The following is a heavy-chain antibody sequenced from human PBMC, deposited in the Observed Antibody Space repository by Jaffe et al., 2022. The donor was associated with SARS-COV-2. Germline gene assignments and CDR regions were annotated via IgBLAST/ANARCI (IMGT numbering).Heavy chain of an antibody. CDR3: ARGHSSSGFDY. D-gene: IGHD6-6*01. CDR2: INHSGST. CDR1: GGSFSGYY. J-gene: IGHJ4*02. V-gene: IGHV4-34*01. Sequence: QVQLQQWGAGLLKPSETLSLTCAVYGGSFSGYYWSWIRQPPGKGLEWIGEINHSGSTNYNPSLKSRVTISVDTSKNQFSLKLSSVTAADTAVYYCARGHSSSGFDYWGQGTLVTVSS.